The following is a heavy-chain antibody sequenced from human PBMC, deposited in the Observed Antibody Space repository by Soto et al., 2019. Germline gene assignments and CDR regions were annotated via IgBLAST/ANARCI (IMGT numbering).Heavy chain of an antibody. D-gene: IGHD4-4*01. CDR2: ISGSGGST. CDR1: GFTYSRYA. Sequence: EVQLLESGGGLVQPGGSLRLSCAASGFTYSRYAMSWVRQAPGKGLAWVASISGSGGSTYYADSVKGRFTISRDTSKNTLYRQMNSLRAEDTSVYYCPTTTVTHFDYWGQGAPVTVSS. J-gene: IGHJ4*02. V-gene: IGHV3-23*01. CDR3: PTTTVTHFDY.